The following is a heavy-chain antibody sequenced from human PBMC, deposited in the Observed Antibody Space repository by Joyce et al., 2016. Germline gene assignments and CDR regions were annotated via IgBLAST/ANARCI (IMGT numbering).Heavy chain of an antibody. CDR2: IIPFFGAA. Sequence: QVLLVQSGAAVKRPGYSLRVSCKSSGGDFSNYTVNWVRQAPGQRLEWMGGIIPFFGAAKYAEDFQGRVTLTADQSTRTAYLELSSLTSADTAVYYCARGGTSSDHYFFYTLDVWGPGTTVIVSS. CDR1: GGDFSNYT. J-gene: IGHJ6*02. D-gene: IGHD1-14*01. CDR3: ARGGTSSDHYFFYTLDV. V-gene: IGHV1-69*12.